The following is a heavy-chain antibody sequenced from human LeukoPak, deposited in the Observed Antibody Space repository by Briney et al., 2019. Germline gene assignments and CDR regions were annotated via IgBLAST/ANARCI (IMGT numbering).Heavy chain of an antibody. CDR2: IYYSGST. Sequence: PSETLSLTCTVSGGPISSSSYYWGWIRQPPGKGLEWIGSIYYSGSTYYNPSLKSRVTISVDTSKNQFSLKLSSVTAADTAVYYCAKSSDYYDSGGYSDYWGQGTLVTVSS. J-gene: IGHJ4*02. CDR1: GGPISSSSYY. D-gene: IGHD3-22*01. CDR3: AKSSDYYDSGGYSDY. V-gene: IGHV4-39*07.